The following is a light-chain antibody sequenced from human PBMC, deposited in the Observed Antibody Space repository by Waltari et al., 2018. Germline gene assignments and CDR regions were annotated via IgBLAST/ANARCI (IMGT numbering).Light chain of an antibody. CDR2: AAS. V-gene: IGKV3-15*01. Sequence: ERVLTHSPATLSLSPGERATLSCRASQSVRNTLAWYQQKPGQAPRLLIYAASTRATGVPARFSGSGSGTEFTLTISSLQAEDVAVYYCQQFNSWPFTFGGGTRVEIK. J-gene: IGKJ4*01. CDR3: QQFNSWPFT. CDR1: QSVRNT.